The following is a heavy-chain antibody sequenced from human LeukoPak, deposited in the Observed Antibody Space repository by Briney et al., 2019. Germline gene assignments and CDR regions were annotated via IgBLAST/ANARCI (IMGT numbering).Heavy chain of an antibody. J-gene: IGHJ6*02. CDR1: GGSIRSYY. Sequence: PSETLSLTCTVSGGSIRSYYWSWIRQPPGKGLEWIGEINHSGSTNYNPSLKSRVTISVDTSKNQFSLKLSSVTAADTAVYYCARGGIKWNSGIAAAGTGAYYYYYGMDVWGQGTTVTVSS. V-gene: IGHV4-34*01. D-gene: IGHD6-13*01. CDR2: INHSGST. CDR3: ARGGIKWNSGIAAAGTGAYYYYYGMDV.